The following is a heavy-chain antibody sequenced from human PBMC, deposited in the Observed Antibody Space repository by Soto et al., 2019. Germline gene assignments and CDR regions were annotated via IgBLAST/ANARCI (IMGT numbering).Heavy chain of an antibody. CDR2: IYYSGST. V-gene: IGHV4-59*12. J-gene: IGHJ5*02. CDR1: GGSISSYY. CDR3: ARARGFNWFDP. Sequence: SETLSLTCTVSGGSISSYYWSWIRQPPGKGLEWIGYIYYSGSTNYNPSLKSRVTISVDTSKNQFSLKLSSVTAADTAVYYCARARGFNWFDPWGQGTLVTVSS.